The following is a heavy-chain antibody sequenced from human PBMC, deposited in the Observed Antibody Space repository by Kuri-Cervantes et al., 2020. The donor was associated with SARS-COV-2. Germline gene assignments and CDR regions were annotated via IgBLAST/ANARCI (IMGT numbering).Heavy chain of an antibody. Sequence: GESLKISCAASGFTFSSYAMSWVRQAPGKGLEWVSAISGSGGSTYYADSVKGRFTISRDNSKNTLYLQMNNLRGEDTAVYYCAKDRGYDHYSGMDVWGQGTTVTVSS. V-gene: IGHV3-23*01. CDR3: AKDRGYDHYSGMDV. CDR2: ISGSGGST. CDR1: GFTFSSYA. D-gene: IGHD5-12*01. J-gene: IGHJ6*01.